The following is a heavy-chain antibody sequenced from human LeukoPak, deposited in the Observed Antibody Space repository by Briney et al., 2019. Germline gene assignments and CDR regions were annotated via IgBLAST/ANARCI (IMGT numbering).Heavy chain of an antibody. V-gene: IGHV3-23*01. CDR3: VCYDSSGSSFDY. D-gene: IGHD3-22*01. CDR2: ISGSGGST. Sequence: GGSLRLSCAASGFTFSSYAMSWVRQAPGKGLEWVSAISGSGGSTYYADSVKGRFTISRDNSKNTLYLQMNSLRAEDTAVYYCVCYDSSGSSFDYWGQGTLVTVSS. CDR1: GFTFSSYA. J-gene: IGHJ4*02.